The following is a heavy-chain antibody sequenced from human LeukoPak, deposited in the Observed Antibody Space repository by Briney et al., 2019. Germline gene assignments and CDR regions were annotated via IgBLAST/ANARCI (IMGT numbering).Heavy chain of an antibody. CDR1: GFTFSSYG. V-gene: IGHV3-30*03. Sequence: GRSLRLSCAASGFTFSSYGMHWVRQAPGKGLEWVAVISYDGSNKYYADSVKGRFTISRDNSKNTLYLQMNSLRAEDTAVYYCARGRYCSGGTCYIYWYFDLWGRGTLVTVSS. CDR3: ARGRYCSGGTCYIYWYFDL. J-gene: IGHJ2*01. CDR2: ISYDGSNK. D-gene: IGHD2-15*01.